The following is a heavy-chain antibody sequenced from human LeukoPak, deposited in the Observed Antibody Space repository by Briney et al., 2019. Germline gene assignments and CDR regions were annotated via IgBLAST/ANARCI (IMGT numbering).Heavy chain of an antibody. CDR2: IQPDGSEG. CDR3: ARDIRMASFDY. V-gene: IGHV3-7*01. CDR1: GFTFSSTW. D-gene: IGHD5-24*01. J-gene: IGHJ4*02. Sequence: GGSLRLSCAASGFTFSSTWMSWVRQAPGKGLEWVGNIQPDGSEGYPVDSVKGRFTISRDNARNSLFLQMNSLRVEDTAVYYCARDIRMASFDYWGQGTLVTVSS.